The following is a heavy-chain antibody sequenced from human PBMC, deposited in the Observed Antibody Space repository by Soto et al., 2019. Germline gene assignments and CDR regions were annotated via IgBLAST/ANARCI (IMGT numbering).Heavy chain of an antibody. CDR1: AGSVSSSRYY. Sequence: QLQLQESGPGLVKPSETLSLTCSVSAGSVSSSRYYWDWVRQPPGKGLEWIGNIYYTGSTYYNPSVKSRVTISVDTSKNQFSLKLNSVTAADTAIYYCARQPNAYSSSWLQFDHWGQGALVTVSS. V-gene: IGHV4-39*01. CDR3: ARQPNAYSSSWLQFDH. CDR2: IYYTGST. J-gene: IGHJ4*02. D-gene: IGHD6-13*01.